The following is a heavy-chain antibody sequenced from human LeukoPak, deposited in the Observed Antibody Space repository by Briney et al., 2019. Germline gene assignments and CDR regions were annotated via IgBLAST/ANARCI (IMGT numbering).Heavy chain of an antibody. V-gene: IGHV4-59*01. Sequence: PSETLSLTCTVSGGSISSYYWSWIRQPPGKGLEWIGYIYYSGSTNYNPSLKSRVTISVDTSKNQFSLKLSSVTAADTAVYYCARDRGEYCSGGSCYKGDAFDIWGQGTMVTVSS. CDR3: ARDRGEYCSGGSCYKGDAFDI. CDR2: IYYSGST. J-gene: IGHJ3*02. D-gene: IGHD2-15*01. CDR1: GGSISSYY.